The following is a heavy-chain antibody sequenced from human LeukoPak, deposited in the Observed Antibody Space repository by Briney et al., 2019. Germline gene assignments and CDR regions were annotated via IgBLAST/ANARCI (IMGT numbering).Heavy chain of an antibody. V-gene: IGHV3-30-3*01. D-gene: IGHD3-22*01. J-gene: IGHJ6*02. CDR3: ARDDKGYYYGMDV. CDR1: GFTFSSYA. CDR2: ISYDGSNK. Sequence: GGSLRLSCAASGFTFSSYAMHWVRQAPGKGLEWVAVISYDGSNKYYADSVKGRFTISRDNSKNTLYLQMNSLRVEDTAVYYCARDDKGYYYGMDVWGQGTTVTVSS.